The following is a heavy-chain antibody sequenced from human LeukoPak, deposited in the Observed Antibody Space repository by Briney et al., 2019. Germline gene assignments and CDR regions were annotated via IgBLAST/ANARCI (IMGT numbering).Heavy chain of an antibody. CDR3: ARGPAIPMVRLLDY. J-gene: IGHJ4*02. D-gene: IGHD3-10*01. CDR2: INHSGST. CDR1: GVSFSGYY. V-gene: IGHV4-34*01. Sequence: PSETLSLTCAVYGVSFSGYYWSWIRQPPGKGLEGIGEINHSGSTNYNPSLKSRVPISVDTSKNQFSLKLSSVTAADTAVYYCARGPAIPMVRLLDYWGQGTLVTVSS.